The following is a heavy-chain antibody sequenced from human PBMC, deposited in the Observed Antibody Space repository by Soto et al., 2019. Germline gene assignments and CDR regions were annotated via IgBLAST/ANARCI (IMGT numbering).Heavy chain of an antibody. V-gene: IGHV4-59*08. J-gene: IGHJ6*03. CDR2: IYYNGLT. Sequence: QVQLQESGPGLVKPSETLSLTCTVSGGSISNYYWSWVRQSPGMGLEWIGYIYYNGLTKYNPSLKSRVTISVGTAKNHFSLRLSSVTAADSAVYYCARSGDYNNYYYYYMDAWGKGTTVTVSS. D-gene: IGHD4-17*01. CDR1: GGSISNYY. CDR3: ARSGDYNNYYYYYMDA.